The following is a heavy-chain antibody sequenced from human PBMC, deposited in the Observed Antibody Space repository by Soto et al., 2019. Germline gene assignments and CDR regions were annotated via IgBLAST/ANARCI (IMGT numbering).Heavy chain of an antibody. D-gene: IGHD3-22*01. J-gene: IGHJ3*02. CDR3: ARDLYYYDSSGSGAFDI. V-gene: IGHV3-21*01. CDR2: ISSSSSYI. CDR1: GFTFSSYS. Sequence: EVQLVESGGGLVKPGGSLRLSCAASGFTFSSYSMNWVRQAPGKGLEWVSSISSSSSYIYYADSVKGRFTISRDNAKNSLYLQMNSLRAEDTAVYYCARDLYYYDSSGSGAFDIWGQGTMVTVSS.